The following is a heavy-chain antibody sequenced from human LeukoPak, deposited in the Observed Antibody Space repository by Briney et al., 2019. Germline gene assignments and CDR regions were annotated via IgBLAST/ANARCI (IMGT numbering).Heavy chain of an antibody. D-gene: IGHD4-17*01. CDR3: ARTATTSDY. Sequence: ASVKVSCKASGYTFTGYYIHWVRQAPGQGLEWMGIIDPSGGSTIYAQKFQGGVTMTRDTSTSTVYMELSSLRSEDTAVYYCARTATTSDYWGQGTLVTVSS. J-gene: IGHJ4*02. CDR2: IDPSGGST. CDR1: GYTFTGYY. V-gene: IGHV1-46*01.